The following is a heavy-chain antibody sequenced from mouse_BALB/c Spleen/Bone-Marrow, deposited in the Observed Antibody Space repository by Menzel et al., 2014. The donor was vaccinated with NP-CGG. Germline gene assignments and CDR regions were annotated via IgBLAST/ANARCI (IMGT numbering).Heavy chain of an antibody. CDR3: ARGSSYFDY. V-gene: IGHV5-4*02. CDR2: ISDGGSYT. Sequence: EVQLVESGGGLVKPGGSLKLSCAASGFTFSDYHMHWVRQTPEKRLEWVATISDGGSYTYYPDSVKGRFTISRDNAKNNLYLQMSSLKSEDTAMYYCARGSSYFDYWGQGTTLTVSS. J-gene: IGHJ2*01. CDR1: GFTFSDYH. D-gene: IGHD1-1*01.